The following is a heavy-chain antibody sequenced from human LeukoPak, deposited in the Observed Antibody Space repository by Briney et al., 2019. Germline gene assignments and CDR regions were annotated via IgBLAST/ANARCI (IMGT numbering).Heavy chain of an antibody. D-gene: IGHD3-22*01. V-gene: IGHV4-61*05. J-gene: IGHJ4*02. CDR3: ARVTGYMIEDYFDY. CDR1: GGSISSSSYY. CDR2: VSSSGRT. Sequence: SETLSLTCTVSGGSISSSSYYWGWIRQPPGKGLEWIGRVSSSGRTTYNPSLKSRLTISVDTSKNQFSLKLSSVTAADTAVYYCARVTGYMIEDYFDYWGQGTLVTVSS.